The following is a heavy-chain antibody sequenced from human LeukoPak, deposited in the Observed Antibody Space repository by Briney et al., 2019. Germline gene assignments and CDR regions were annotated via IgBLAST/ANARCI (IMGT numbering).Heavy chain of an antibody. D-gene: IGHD6-19*01. J-gene: IGHJ4*02. CDR3: ARGTLYSGWSYYFDP. CDR2: IYYSGTT. V-gene: IGHV4-39*07. CDR1: GGSIPISTYY. Sequence: PSETLSLTCTVSGGSIPISTYYWGWVRQPPGKGLEWIGSIYYSGTTKYNPSLKSRVTISVDNSNNKFSLRLSSVTAADTALYYCARGTLYSGWSYYFDPWGQGTLVTVSS.